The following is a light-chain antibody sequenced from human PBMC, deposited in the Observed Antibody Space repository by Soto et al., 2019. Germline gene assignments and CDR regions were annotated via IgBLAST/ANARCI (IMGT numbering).Light chain of an antibody. J-gene: IGLJ3*02. CDR2: DVT. Sequence: QSALTQPRSVSGSPGQSVTISCTGTSSDVGTYDFVSWYQHLPVKAPKLINYDVTKRPSGVPDRFSGSKSANTASLTSSGLQAEDEADYYCCSYAGRHPWVFGGGTKLTVL. V-gene: IGLV2-11*01. CDR1: SSDVGTYDF. CDR3: CSYAGRHPWV.